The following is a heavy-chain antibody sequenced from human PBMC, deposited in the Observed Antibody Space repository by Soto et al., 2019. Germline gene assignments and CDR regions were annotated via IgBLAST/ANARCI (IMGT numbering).Heavy chain of an antibody. CDR2: IIPIFGTA. CDR1: GGTFSSYA. Sequence: QVQLVQSGAAVKKPGSSVKVSCKASGGTFSSYAISWVRQAPGQGLEWMGGIIPIFGTANYAQKFQGRVTITADESTSTAYMELSSLRSEDTAVNYCARPLGYCSGGSCPFDYWGQGTLVTVSS. J-gene: IGHJ4*02. CDR3: ARPLGYCSGGSCPFDY. V-gene: IGHV1-69*12. D-gene: IGHD2-15*01.